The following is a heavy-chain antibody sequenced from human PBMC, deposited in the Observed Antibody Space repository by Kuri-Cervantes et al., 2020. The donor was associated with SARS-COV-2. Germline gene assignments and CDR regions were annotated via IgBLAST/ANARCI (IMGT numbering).Heavy chain of an antibody. Sequence: SCKASNYTFTSYGISWVRQAPGKGLEWVSAISGSGGSTYYADSVKGRFTISRDNSKNTLYLQMNSLRAGDTAVYYCAKDRSVYVVNNWFDPWGQGTLVTVSS. J-gene: IGHJ5*02. CDR3: AKDRSVYVVNNWFDP. CDR1: NYTFTSYG. V-gene: IGHV3-23*01. D-gene: IGHD2-21*01. CDR2: ISGSGGST.